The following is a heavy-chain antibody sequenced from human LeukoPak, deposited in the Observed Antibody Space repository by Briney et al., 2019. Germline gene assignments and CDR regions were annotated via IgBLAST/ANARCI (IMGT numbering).Heavy chain of an antibody. CDR2: ISVSGGST. CDR1: GFTFSNYA. Sequence: GGTLRLSCAASGFTFSNYAMSWVRQAPGKGLEWVSGISVSGGSTYYADSVGRFSISRDNSKNKLYLQMTSLRAEDTAVYYCGKEGRGMGAATIDYWGQGTLVTVSS. CDR3: GKEGRGMGAATIDY. V-gene: IGHV3-23*01. D-gene: IGHD1-26*01. J-gene: IGHJ4*02.